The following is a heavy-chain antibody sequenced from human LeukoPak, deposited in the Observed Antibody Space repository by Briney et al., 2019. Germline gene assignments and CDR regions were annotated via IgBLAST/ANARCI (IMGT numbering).Heavy chain of an antibody. V-gene: IGHV3-33*06. CDR1: GFTFSSYG. CDR2: IWYDGSNK. Sequence: GGSLRLSCAASGFTFSSYGMHWVRQAPGKGLEWVAVIWYDGSNKYYADSVKGRFTISRDNSKNTLHLQMNSLRVEDTAVYYCAKEGGWLYGSPDYWGQGTLVTVSS. CDR3: AKEGGWLYGSPDY. D-gene: IGHD6-19*01. J-gene: IGHJ4*02.